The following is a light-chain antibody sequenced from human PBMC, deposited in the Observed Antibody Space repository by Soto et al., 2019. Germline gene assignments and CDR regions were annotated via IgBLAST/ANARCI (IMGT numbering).Light chain of an antibody. V-gene: IGKV3-15*01. CDR3: QQYNNWPWT. CDR1: QSVSSG. Sequence: EIVTTQSPATLSVSPGERATLSCRTGQSVSSGLAWYQQKPGQAPRLLIYRASTRATGIPARFSGSGSGTEFTLTISSLQSEDSAVYYCQQYNNWPWTFGQGTKVDIK. CDR2: RAS. J-gene: IGKJ1*01.